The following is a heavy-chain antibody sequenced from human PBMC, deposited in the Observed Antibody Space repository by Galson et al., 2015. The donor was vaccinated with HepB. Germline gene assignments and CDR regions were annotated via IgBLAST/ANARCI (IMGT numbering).Heavy chain of an antibody. J-gene: IGHJ3*02. V-gene: IGHV3-11*06. CDR1: GFTFSDYY. CDR2: ISSSSSYT. CDR3: ARSSAAGTWGDAFDI. Sequence: SLRLSCAASGFTFSDYYMSWIRQAPGKGLEWVSYISSSSSYTNYADSVKGRFTISRDNAKNSLYLQMNSLRAEDTAVYYCARSSAAGTWGDAFDIWGQGTMVTVSS. D-gene: IGHD6-13*01.